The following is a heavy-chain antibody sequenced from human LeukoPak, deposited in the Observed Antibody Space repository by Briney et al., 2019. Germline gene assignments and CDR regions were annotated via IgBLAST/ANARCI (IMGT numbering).Heavy chain of an antibody. V-gene: IGHV4-31*03. CDR2: IYYSGST. D-gene: IGHD3-9*01. Sequence: PSETLSLTCTVSGGSISSGGYYWSWIRQHPGKGLEWIGYIYYSGSTYYNPPLKSRVTISVDTSKNQFSLKLSSVTAADTAVYYCARADILTGYYDYWGQGTLVTVSS. CDR3: ARADILTGYYDY. J-gene: IGHJ4*02. CDR1: GGSISSGGYY.